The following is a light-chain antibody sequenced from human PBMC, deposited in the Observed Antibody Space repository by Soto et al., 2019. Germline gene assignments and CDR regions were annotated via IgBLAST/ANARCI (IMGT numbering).Light chain of an antibody. CDR2: DAS. Sequence: EIVLTQSPDTLSLSPGERATLSCRASQSVNNYLAWYQQKPGQAPRLLIYDASNRATGIPARFSGSGSGPDFSLTICSLGPEDFAVYYCHKRIAWPAGMYTFCQGTKLEIK. CDR1: QSVNNY. CDR3: HKRIAWPAGMYT. J-gene: IGKJ2*01. V-gene: IGKV3-11*01.